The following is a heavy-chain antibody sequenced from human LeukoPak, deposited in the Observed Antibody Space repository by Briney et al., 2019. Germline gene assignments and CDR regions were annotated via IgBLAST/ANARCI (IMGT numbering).Heavy chain of an antibody. CDR2: INPNSGGT. Sequence: ASVKVSCKASGYTFAGYYMHWVRQAPGQGLEWMGWINPNSGGTNYAQKFQGRVTMTRDTSISTAYMELSRLRSDGTAVYYCARDEKEARYYDILTGYREYNWFDPWGQGTLVTVSS. CDR1: GYTFAGYY. V-gene: IGHV1-2*02. CDR3: ARDEKEARYYDILTGYREYNWFDP. J-gene: IGHJ5*02. D-gene: IGHD3-9*01.